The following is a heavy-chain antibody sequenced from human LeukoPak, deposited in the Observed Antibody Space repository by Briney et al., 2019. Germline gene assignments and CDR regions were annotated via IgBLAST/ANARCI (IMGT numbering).Heavy chain of an antibody. CDR2: ISSSGSII. J-gene: IGHJ5*02. CDR1: GFTFSDYY. D-gene: IGHD6-19*01. Sequence: GGSLRLSCAASGFTFSDYYMSWIRQAPGKGLERVSYISSSGSIIYYADSVKGRFTIFRDNAKNSLYLQMNSLRAEDTAVHYCARGLLAVAGNWFDPWGQGTLVTVSS. CDR3: ARGLLAVAGNWFDP. V-gene: IGHV3-11*01.